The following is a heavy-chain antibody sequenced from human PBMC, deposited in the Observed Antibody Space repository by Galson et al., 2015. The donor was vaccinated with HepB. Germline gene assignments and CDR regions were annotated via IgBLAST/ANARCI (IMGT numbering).Heavy chain of an antibody. V-gene: IGHV3-23*01. D-gene: IGHD3-22*01. J-gene: IGHJ5*01. Sequence: SLRLSCAASGFTLSRNAMSWVRQAPGKGLEWVSEISGSGGSPHYADSVKGRFTISRDSSKNTLYLQMNSLRAEDTAVYYCAKQNRSGWSESWGQGTQVTVSS. CDR1: GFTLSRNA. CDR2: ISGSGGSP. CDR3: AKQNRSGWSES.